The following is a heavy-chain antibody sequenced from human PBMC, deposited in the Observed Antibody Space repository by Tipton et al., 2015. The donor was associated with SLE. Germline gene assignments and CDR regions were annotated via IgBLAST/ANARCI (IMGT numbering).Heavy chain of an antibody. V-gene: IGHV4-59*11. D-gene: IGHD6-13*01. CDR1: GGSISSHY. CDR3: ATNEASSSWTLGAFDI. J-gene: IGHJ3*02. Sequence: TLSLTCTVSGGSISSHYCSWIRQPPGKGLEWIGYISYSGSTNYNPSLKSRVTISVDTSKNQFSPRLSSVTAADTAVYYCATNEASSSWTLGAFDIWGQGTMVTVSS. CDR2: ISYSGST.